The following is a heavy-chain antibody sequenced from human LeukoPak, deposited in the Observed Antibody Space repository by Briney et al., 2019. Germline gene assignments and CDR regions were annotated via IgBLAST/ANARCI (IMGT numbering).Heavy chain of an antibody. V-gene: IGHV3-21*01. Sequence: GGSLRLSCAASGFTFSSYSMNWVRQAPGKGLEWVSSISSSSSYIYYADSVKGRFTISRDNAKNSLYLQMNSLRAEDTAVYYCARDALQPGIAAAGIPLDYWGQGTLVTVSS. CDR1: GFTFSSYS. CDR3: ARDALQPGIAAAGIPLDY. J-gene: IGHJ4*02. CDR2: ISSSSSYI. D-gene: IGHD6-13*01.